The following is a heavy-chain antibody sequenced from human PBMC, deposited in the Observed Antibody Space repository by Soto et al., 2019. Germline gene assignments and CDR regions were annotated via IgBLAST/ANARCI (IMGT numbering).Heavy chain of an antibody. D-gene: IGHD1-26*01. V-gene: IGHV4-31*11. CDR3: ARASGTLTSRKFEN. J-gene: IGHJ4*02. CDR2: IYYTGTT. CDR1: GGSISTAGYY. Sequence: QVQLQESGPGLVKPSQTVALTCAVSGGSISTAGYYWTWIRQHPGGGLEWIGAIYYTGTTYYNPSLRSRETISVDTSKNQCSLKLTSVTAADTAVYYCARASGTLTSRKFENWGQGTLVTVSS.